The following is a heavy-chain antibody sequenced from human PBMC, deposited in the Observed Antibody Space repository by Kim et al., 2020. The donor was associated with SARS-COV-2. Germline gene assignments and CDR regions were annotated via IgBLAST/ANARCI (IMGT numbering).Heavy chain of an antibody. V-gene: IGHV1-3*01. CDR2: NT. CDR3: AREAVAGSFDY. D-gene: IGHD6-19*01. J-gene: IGHJ4*02. Sequence: NTRYSQKFRGGGAITRDTSATTAYLELSGLISEDTAVYYCAREAVAGSFDYWGQGSLVTVSS.